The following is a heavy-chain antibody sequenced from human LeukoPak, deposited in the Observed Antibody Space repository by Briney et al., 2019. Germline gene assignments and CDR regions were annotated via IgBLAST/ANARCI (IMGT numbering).Heavy chain of an antibody. V-gene: IGHV3-33*01. CDR3: AREDYAFDI. CDR1: GFSFSGYG. CDR2: IWSDGSEK. J-gene: IGHJ3*02. Sequence: GGSLRLSCAASGFSFSGYGMHWVRQTPGKGLEWVAVIWSDGSEKYYADSVKGRFTISRDNSKNTLFLQMNSQRGEDTAVYYCAREDYAFDIWGQGTMVTVSS.